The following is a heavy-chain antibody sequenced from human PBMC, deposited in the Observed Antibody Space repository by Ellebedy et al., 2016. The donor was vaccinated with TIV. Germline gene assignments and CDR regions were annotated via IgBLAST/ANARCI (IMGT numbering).Heavy chain of an antibody. CDR1: GLTFTNAW. CDR3: ARGKGGSGDENWFDP. V-gene: IGHV3-15*01. CDR2: IKSKTDGGTT. Sequence: GGSLRLXCAASGLTFTNAWMSWVRQAPGKGLEWVGRIKSKTDGGTTDYAAPVKGRFSISRDESKNTLYLQMNSLKTEDTAVYYCARGKGGSGDENWFDPWGQGTLVTVSS. J-gene: IGHJ5*02. D-gene: IGHD6-25*01.